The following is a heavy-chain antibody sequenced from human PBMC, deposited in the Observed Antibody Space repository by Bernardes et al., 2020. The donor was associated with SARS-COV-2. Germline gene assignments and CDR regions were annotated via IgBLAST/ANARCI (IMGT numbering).Heavy chain of an antibody. CDR1: GYTFTSFG. CDR2: ISGYNGNT. J-gene: IGHJ4*02. Sequence: ASVKVSCEASGYTFTSFGISWVRQAPGQGLEWMGWISGYNGNTNYAQKFQGRVIMTTDTSTKTAYMELRSLRSDDTAVYYCARDPFYYDTSGFEAHFDYWGQGTLVTVSS. D-gene: IGHD3-22*01. V-gene: IGHV1-18*01. CDR3: ARDPFYYDTSGFEAHFDY.